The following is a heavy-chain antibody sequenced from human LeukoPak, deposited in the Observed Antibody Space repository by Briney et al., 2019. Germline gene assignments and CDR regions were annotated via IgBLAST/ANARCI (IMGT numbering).Heavy chain of an antibody. CDR3: ARTTTVTEYYYYGMDV. J-gene: IGHJ6*02. CDR2: ISSSSSYI. V-gene: IGHV3-21*04. Sequence: PGGSLRLSCAASGFTFSSYSMNWVRQAPGKGLEWVSSISSSSSYIYYADSVKGRFTISRDNAKNSLYLQMNSLRAEDTALYHCARTTTVTEYYYYGMDVWGQGTTVTVSS. D-gene: IGHD4-4*01. CDR1: GFTFSSYS.